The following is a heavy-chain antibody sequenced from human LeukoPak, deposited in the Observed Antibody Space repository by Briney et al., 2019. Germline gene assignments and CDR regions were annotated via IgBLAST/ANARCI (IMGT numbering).Heavy chain of an antibody. V-gene: IGHV1-18*01. J-gene: IGHJ4*02. Sequence: ASVKVSCKASGYTFTSYGISWVRQAPGQGLEWMGWISAYNGNTNYAQKLQGRVTMTTDTSTSTAYMELRSLRSDDTAVYYCARDDSHYDSSGYLNYWGQGILVTVSS. D-gene: IGHD3-22*01. CDR2: ISAYNGNT. CDR3: ARDDSHYDSSGYLNY. CDR1: GYTFTSYG.